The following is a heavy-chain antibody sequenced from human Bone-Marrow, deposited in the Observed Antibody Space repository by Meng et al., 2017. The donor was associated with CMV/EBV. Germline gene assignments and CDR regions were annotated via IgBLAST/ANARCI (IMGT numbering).Heavy chain of an antibody. CDR1: GYTFTSYG. J-gene: IGHJ4*02. CDR3: ARGRCSTTSCYEVDY. CDR2: ISAYNGNT. Sequence: SGYTFTSYGISWVRQAPGQGLEWMGWISAYNGNTNYAQNLQGRVTMTTDTSTSTAYMELRSLRSDDTAVFYCARGRCSTTSCYEVDYWGQGTLVTVSS. V-gene: IGHV1-18*01. D-gene: IGHD2-2*01.